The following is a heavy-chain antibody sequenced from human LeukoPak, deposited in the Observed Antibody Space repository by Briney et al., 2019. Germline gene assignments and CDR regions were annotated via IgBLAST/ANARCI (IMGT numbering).Heavy chain of an antibody. CDR1: GFTFCSYA. D-gene: IGHD3-22*01. Sequence: GGSLRLSCAASGFTFCSYAMSWVRQAPGKGLEWVSAISGSGDNTYYADSMKGRFTISRDNSKNTLSLQMNSLRAEDTAVYYCAKASYYYDSSDRFDYWAQATLVTVSS. CDR3: AKASYYYDSSDRFDY. J-gene: IGHJ4*02. CDR2: ISGSGDNT. V-gene: IGHV3-23*01.